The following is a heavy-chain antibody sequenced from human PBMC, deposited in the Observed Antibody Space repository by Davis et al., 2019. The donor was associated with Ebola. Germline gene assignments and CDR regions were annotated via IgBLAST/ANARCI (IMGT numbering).Heavy chain of an antibody. V-gene: IGHV1-69*13. CDR3: ARDAISGRYSSGWYY. J-gene: IGHJ4*02. CDR2: IIPIFGTA. CDR1: GYTFTIYG. D-gene: IGHD6-19*01. Sequence: SVKVSCKASGYTFTIYGISWVRQAPGQGLEWMGGIIPIFGTANYAQKFQGRVTITADESTSTAYMELSSLRSEDTAVYYCARDAISGRYSSGWYYWGQGTLVTVSS.